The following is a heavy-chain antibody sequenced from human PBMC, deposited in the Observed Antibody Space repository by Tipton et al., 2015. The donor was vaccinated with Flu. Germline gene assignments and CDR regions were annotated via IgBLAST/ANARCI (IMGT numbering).Heavy chain of an antibody. D-gene: IGHD2-2*01. J-gene: IGHJ4*02. Sequence: LRLSCAASGFTFSSYEMNWVRQAPGKGLEWIGYTYHNQYTKYNPSLKSRVTISVDTSKSQFSLQLRSVTAADTAVYYCARDPSLGMPDYFDYWGQGLLVTASS. CDR3: ARDPSLGMPDYFDY. CDR1: GFTFSSYE. V-gene: IGHV4-59*12. CDR2: TYHNQYT.